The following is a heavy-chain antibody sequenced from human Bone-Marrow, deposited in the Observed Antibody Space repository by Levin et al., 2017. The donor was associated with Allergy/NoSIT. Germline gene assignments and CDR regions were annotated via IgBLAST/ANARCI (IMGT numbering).Heavy chain of an antibody. Sequence: PGESLKISCAASGFTFSTYAMTWVRQAPGKGLEWVSTTGGSGGDKYYADSVRGRFTISRDNSKNTLYVQMDSLRVEDTAIYYCAKGGIDSYWYFTLWGRGTLVTVSS. CDR3: AKGGIDSYWYFTL. D-gene: IGHD3-16*01. CDR1: GFTFSTYA. J-gene: IGHJ2*01. CDR2: TGGSGGDK. V-gene: IGHV3-23*01.